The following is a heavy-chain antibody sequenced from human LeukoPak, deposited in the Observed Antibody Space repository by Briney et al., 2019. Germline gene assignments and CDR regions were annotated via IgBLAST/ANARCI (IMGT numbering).Heavy chain of an antibody. D-gene: IGHD3-10*01. J-gene: IGHJ4*02. Sequence: GGSLRLSCAASGFTVSSNYMSWVRQAPGKGLEWVSVIYSVGYTYYANSVKGRFTISRDNSKNTLYLQMNGLTAEDSAMYYCASGEWLPRLFDYWGQGTLVTVSS. CDR2: IYSVGYT. V-gene: IGHV3-53*01. CDR3: ASGEWLPRLFDY. CDR1: GFTVSSNY.